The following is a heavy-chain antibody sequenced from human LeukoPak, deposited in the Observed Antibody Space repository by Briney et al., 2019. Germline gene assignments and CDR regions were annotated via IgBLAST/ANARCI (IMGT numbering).Heavy chain of an antibody. CDR1: GFTVSNNY. V-gene: IGHV3-53*01. CDR3: ATGGFSDSGSLDY. D-gene: IGHD3-10*01. Sequence: PGGSLRVSCEASGFTVSNNYMSWVRQAPGKGLEWVSVIYSIGTTYYATSVRGRFTISRGNSKNTVYLQMNSLRGEDTAVYYCATGGFSDSGSLDYWGQGTLVTVSS. J-gene: IGHJ4*02. CDR2: IYSIGTT.